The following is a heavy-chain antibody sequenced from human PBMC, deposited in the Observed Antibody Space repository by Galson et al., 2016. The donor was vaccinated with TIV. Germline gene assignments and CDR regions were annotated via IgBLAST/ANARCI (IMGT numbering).Heavy chain of an antibody. CDR3: ARAGVGAARDGGDY. CDR2: IIPIIGMT. J-gene: IGHJ4*02. D-gene: IGHD6-6*01. CDR1: GSTFSSYA. V-gene: IGHV1-69*04. Sequence: SVKVSCKASGSTFSSYAVSWVRQAPGQGLEWMGRIIPIIGMTNYAQKLQGRVTITADTSTNTAYMELGSLRSEDTAIYYCARAGVGAARDGGDYWGQGTLVTVSS.